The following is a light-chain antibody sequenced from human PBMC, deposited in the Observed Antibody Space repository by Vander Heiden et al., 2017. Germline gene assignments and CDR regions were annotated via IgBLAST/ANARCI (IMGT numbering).Light chain of an antibody. V-gene: IGKV3-11*01. CDR1: RSVSSY. J-gene: IGKJ4*01. CDR3: QQRSNWHLT. Sequence: VLTQSPATLSLSPGARATLSCTASRSVSSYLAWYQQKPGQAPRLLIYDASNRATGIPARFSGSGSGTDFTLTTSSREPEDFSVYYCQQRSNWHLTFGGGTKVEIK. CDR2: DAS.